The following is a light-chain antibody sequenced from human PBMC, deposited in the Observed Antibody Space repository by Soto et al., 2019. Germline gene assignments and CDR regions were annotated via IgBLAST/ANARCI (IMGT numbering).Light chain of an antibody. CDR2: DAS. V-gene: IGKV1-5*01. Sequence: DVQMTQSPSTLSASVGDRVTISCRASQDISSFLAWYQHKPGKAPKLLIYDASTLQTGVPSRFRGSGFGTEFTLTISGLPPDDIANYYCQQHDDYSQATFGQGTKVEIK. CDR3: QQHDDYSQAT. CDR1: QDISSF. J-gene: IGKJ2*01.